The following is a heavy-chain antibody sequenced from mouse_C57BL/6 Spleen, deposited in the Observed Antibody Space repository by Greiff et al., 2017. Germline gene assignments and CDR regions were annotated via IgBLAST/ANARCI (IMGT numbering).Heavy chain of an antibody. CDR2: ISSGGDYT. Sequence: EVQVVEPGEGLVKPGASLKLSCAASGFTFSSYAMPWVRQTPEKRLEWVAYISSGGDYTYYADTVKGRFTISRDNARNTLYLQMSSLKSEDTAMYYCTSGGGRGWYFDVWGTGTTVTVSS. V-gene: IGHV5-9-1*02. J-gene: IGHJ1*03. CDR3: TSGGGRGWYFDV. CDR1: GFTFSSYA. D-gene: IGHD3-3*01.